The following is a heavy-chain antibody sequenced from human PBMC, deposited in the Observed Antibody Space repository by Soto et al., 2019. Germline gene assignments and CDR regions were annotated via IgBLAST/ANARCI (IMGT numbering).Heavy chain of an antibody. CDR1: GFTFSSYA. CDR2: ISYDGSNK. V-gene: IGHV3-30-3*01. J-gene: IGHJ6*02. CDR3: ARDMRDVVVITTAEGHYGMDV. Sequence: QVQLVESGGGVVQPGRSLRLSCAASGFTFSSYAMHWVRQAPGKGLEWVAVISYDGSNKYYADSVKGRFTISRDNSKNTLYLKMNSLRAEDTAVYYCARDMRDVVVITTAEGHYGMDVWGQGTTVTVSS. D-gene: IGHD3-22*01.